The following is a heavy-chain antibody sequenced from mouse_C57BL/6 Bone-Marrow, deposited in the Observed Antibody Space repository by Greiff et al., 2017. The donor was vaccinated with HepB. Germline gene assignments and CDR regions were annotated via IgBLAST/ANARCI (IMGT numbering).Heavy chain of an antibody. CDR1: GYTFTEYT. CDR3: ARQRGIPAWFAY. V-gene: IGHV1-62-2*01. CDR2: FYPGSGSI. J-gene: IGHJ3*01. Sequence: VQLQQSGAELVKPGASVKLSCKASGYTFTEYTIHWVKQRSGQGLEWIGWFYPGSGSIKYNEKFKDKATLTADKSSSTVYMELSSLTYEDSAVYYCARQRGIPAWFAYWGQGTLVTVSA.